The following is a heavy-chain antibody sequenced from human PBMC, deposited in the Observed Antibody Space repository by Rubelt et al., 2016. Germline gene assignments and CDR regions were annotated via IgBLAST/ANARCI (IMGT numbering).Heavy chain of an antibody. CDR3: ASPEWELLGGRDDAFDI. CDR2: INPRGGT. Sequence: GGSFSGYYGSWVCQPPGKGLEWIGEINPRGGTDYNPSLKSRVFMSVDSSKNQFSLKLSSVTAADTGVYYCASPEWELLGGRDDAFDIWGQGTMVTVSS. V-gene: IGHV4-34*01. CDR1: GGSFSGYY. D-gene: IGHD1-26*01. J-gene: IGHJ3*02.